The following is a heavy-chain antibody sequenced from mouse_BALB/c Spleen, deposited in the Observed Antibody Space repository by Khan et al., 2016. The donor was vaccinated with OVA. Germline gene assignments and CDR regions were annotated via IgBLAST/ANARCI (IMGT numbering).Heavy chain of an antibody. CDR3: ARLAYYYDSEGFAY. J-gene: IGHJ3*01. V-gene: IGHV5-6*02. CDR1: GFTFSTYG. CDR2: VSTGGHYT. Sequence: EVKLVESGGDIVKPGGSLKLSCAASGFTFSTYGMSWVRQTPDKRLEWVATVSTGGHYTYYTDTVKGRFTISRDNAKNTQYLQMSRLGSEETAIFYCARLAYYYDSEGFAYWGQGTLVTVSA. D-gene: IGHD1-1*01.